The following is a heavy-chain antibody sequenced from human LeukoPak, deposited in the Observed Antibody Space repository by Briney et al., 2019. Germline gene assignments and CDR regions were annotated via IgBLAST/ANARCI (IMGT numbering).Heavy chain of an antibody. V-gene: IGHV4-59*01. D-gene: IGHD1-14*01. CDR3: ARGSKTVDY. J-gene: IGHJ4*02. CDR2: IYYSGST. CDR1: GSSISSYY. Sequence: SETLSLTCTVSGSSISSYYWSWIRQPPGKGLEWIGYIYYSGSTNYNPSLKSRVTISVDTSKNQFSLKLSSVTAADTAVYYCARGSKTVDYWGQGTLVTVSS.